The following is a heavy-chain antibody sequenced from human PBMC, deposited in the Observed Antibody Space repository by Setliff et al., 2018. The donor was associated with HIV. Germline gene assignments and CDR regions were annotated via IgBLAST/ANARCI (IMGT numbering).Heavy chain of an antibody. CDR1: GGSFSGYY. D-gene: IGHD6-19*01. CDR3: ARRSGWSLDY. CDR2: IIYHGTT. V-gene: IGHV4-59*04. J-gene: IGHJ4*02. Sequence: SETLSLTCTVYGGSFSGYYWGWSRQTPERGLEWIGSIIYHGTTYYNPSLKGRVSMSLDTSKNQFSLTLTSVTAADTAVYYCARRSGWSLDYWGQGTLVTVSS.